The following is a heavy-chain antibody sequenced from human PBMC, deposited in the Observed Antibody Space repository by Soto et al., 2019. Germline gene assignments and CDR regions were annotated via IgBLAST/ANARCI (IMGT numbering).Heavy chain of an antibody. D-gene: IGHD1-26*01. CDR1: GGSIYTGGFY. CDR2: IYYTGST. V-gene: IGHV4-31*03. J-gene: IGHJ4*02. CDR3: ATSLVSSRTRVDY. Sequence: SETLSLTCTVSGGSIYTGGFYWSWIRQLPGKGLEWLGYIYYTGSTQYTPSLKSRLTISTDTSDNQFSLRLTSVTAADTAVYYCATSLVSSRTRVDYWGQGTLVTVSS.